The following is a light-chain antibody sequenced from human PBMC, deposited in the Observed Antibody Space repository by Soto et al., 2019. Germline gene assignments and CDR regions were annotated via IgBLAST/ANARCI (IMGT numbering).Light chain of an antibody. CDR3: QQYNPYSRT. J-gene: IGKJ1*01. CDR2: AAS. V-gene: IGKV2-28*01. Sequence: DIVMTQPPLSLSVTPGKPASISCRSSQSLLHSNGYNYLDWYLQKPGQSPQLLIYAASSLQSGVPSRFSGSGSGTDFTLTISSLQRDDFAIYYCQQYNPYSRTFGQGTKVDIK. CDR1: QSLLHSNGYNY.